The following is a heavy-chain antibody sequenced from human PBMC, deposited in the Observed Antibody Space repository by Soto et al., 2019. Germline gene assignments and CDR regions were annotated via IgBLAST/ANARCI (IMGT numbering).Heavy chain of an antibody. J-gene: IGHJ6*02. CDR1: GGSISSGGYS. V-gene: IGHV4-30-2*05. Sequence: QLQLQESGSGLVKPSQTLSLTCAVSGGSISSGGYSWSWIRQPPGKGLEWIGYIYYSGSTYYNPSLKSRVTISVDTSKNQFSLKLSSVTAADTAVYYCARVNLTVTTSYYYYGMDVWGQGTTVTVSS. CDR3: ARVNLTVTTSYYYYGMDV. D-gene: IGHD4-17*01. CDR2: IYYSGST.